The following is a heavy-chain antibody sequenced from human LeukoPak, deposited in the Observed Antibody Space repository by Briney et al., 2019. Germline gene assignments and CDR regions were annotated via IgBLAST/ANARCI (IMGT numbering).Heavy chain of an antibody. CDR1: GGSISSYY. V-gene: IGHV4-34*01. D-gene: IGHD2-2*01. J-gene: IGHJ6*02. CDR2: INHSGST. Sequence: PSETLSLTCTVSGGSISSYYWSWIRQPAGKGLEWIGEINHSGSTNYNPSLKSRVTISVDTSKNQFSLKLSSVTAADTAVYYCAGGTFVVWVVPAANRPYGMDVWGQGTTVTVSS. CDR3: AGGTFVVWVVPAANRPYGMDV.